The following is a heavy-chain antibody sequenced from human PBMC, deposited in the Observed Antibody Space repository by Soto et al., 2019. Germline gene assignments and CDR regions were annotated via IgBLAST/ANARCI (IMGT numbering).Heavy chain of an antibody. CDR3: ARGQEVGAHFFDS. Sequence: GGSLRLSCEASGFTFSKFDMHWVRQPTGKGLEWVSTIGISGDTYYAVSVKGRFTISRDNARNSLSLQMNSLRAGDTAVYFCARGQEVGAHFFDSWGQGTQVTVSS. V-gene: IGHV3-13*01. D-gene: IGHD2-15*01. J-gene: IGHJ4*02. CDR2: IGISGDT. CDR1: GFTFSKFD.